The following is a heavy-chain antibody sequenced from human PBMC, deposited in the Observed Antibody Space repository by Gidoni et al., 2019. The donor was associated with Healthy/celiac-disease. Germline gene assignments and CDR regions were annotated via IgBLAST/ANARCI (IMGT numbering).Heavy chain of an antibody. CDR3: AHLGVDDYVWGSYRHKGPFDY. CDR2: IYWVDDK. J-gene: IGHJ4*02. Sequence: QITLKESGPTLVKPTQTLTLTCTFSGFSRSTSGVGVGWIRQPPVKALEWLALIYWVDDKRYSPSLKSRLTITKDTSTIQVVLTMTNMDPVDTATYYCAHLGVDDYVWGSYRHKGPFDYWGQGTLVTVSS. V-gene: IGHV2-5*02. CDR1: GFSRSTSGVG. D-gene: IGHD3-16*02.